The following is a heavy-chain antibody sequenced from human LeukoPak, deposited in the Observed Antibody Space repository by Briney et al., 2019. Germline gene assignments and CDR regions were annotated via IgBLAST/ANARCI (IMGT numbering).Heavy chain of an antibody. CDR2: ISSSSSTI. Sequence: GGSLRLSCAASGFTFSSYSMNWVRQAPGKGLEWVSYISSSSSTIYYADSVKGRFTISRDNAKNSLYLQMNSLRAEDTAVYYCGRSGYCSSTSCTDDYYYGMDVWGQGTTVTVSS. CDR3: GRSGYCSSTSCTDDYYYGMDV. J-gene: IGHJ6*02. D-gene: IGHD2-2*01. V-gene: IGHV3-48*01. CDR1: GFTFSSYS.